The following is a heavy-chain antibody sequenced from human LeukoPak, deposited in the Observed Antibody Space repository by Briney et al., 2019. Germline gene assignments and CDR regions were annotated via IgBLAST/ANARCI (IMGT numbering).Heavy chain of an antibody. J-gene: IGHJ6*03. Sequence: GSLRLSCAASGFTFSSYSMNWVRQAPGKGLEWVSYISSSSSTIYYADSVKGRFTISRDNSKNTLYMQMNSLRADGTAVYYCAREIEDYGLSMDVWGKGTTVTISS. D-gene: IGHD4-17*01. V-gene: IGHV3-48*01. CDR3: AREIEDYGLSMDV. CDR1: GFTFSSYS. CDR2: ISSSSSTI.